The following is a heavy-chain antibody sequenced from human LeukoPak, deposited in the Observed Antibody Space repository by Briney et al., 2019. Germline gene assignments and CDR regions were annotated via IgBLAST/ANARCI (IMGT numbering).Heavy chain of an antibody. CDR3: AGIWLGNNAFDI. CDR2: INQDGST. D-gene: IGHD3-10*01. J-gene: IGHJ3*02. Sequence: PLETLSLTCAVYGGSFSGYYWSWVRQPPEKGLEWIGEINQDGSTTYNPSLKSRDSISVETSRSQFSPKLSSVTAADTAMYYCAGIWLGNNAFDICG. V-gene: IGHV4-34*01. CDR1: GGSFSGYY.